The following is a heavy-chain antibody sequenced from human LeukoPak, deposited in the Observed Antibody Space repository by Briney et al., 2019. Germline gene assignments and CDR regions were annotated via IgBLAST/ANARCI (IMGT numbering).Heavy chain of an antibody. CDR1: GGSFSRYY. Sequence: SETLSLTCAVYGGSFSRYYWSWIRQPPGKGLEWIGEINHSGSTNYNPSLKSRVTISVDTSKNQFSLKLSSVTAADTAVYYCARGGTYYDFWSGYSSAPYFDYWGQGTLVTVSS. V-gene: IGHV4-34*01. CDR2: INHSGST. CDR3: ARGGTYYDFWSGYSSAPYFDY. D-gene: IGHD3-3*01. J-gene: IGHJ4*02.